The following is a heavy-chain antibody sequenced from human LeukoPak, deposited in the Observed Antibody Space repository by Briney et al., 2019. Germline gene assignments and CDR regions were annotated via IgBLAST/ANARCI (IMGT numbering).Heavy chain of an antibody. J-gene: IGHJ4*02. CDR1: GGSISSGAYY. Sequence: SETLSLTCTVSGGSISSGAYYWGWIRQPPGKGLEWIGNIYYSGSTYYNPSLKSRITISVDTSKNQFSLKLSSVTAADTAVYFCARPKRGDSTSWYVDFWGQGTLVTVSS. D-gene: IGHD6-13*01. CDR3: ARPKRGDSTSWYVDF. CDR2: IYYSGST. V-gene: IGHV4-39*07.